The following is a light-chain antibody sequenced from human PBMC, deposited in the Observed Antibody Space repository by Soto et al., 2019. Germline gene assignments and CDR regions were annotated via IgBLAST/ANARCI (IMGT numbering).Light chain of an antibody. CDR2: KAA. Sequence: DIQMTQSPSTLSASVGDRVTITCRASQSIRSWLAWYQQKPGKAPKLLIYKAASLESGVPSRFSGSGSGTEFTLTISSLQTDDFATYYGQQYNSDPTWTFGQGTKVEIK. CDR1: QSIRSW. V-gene: IGKV1-5*03. J-gene: IGKJ1*01. CDR3: QQYNSDPTWT.